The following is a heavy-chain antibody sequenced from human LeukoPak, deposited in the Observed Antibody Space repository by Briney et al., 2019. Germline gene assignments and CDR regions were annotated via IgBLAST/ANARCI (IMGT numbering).Heavy chain of an antibody. Sequence: ASVKISCKASGGTFSSNAISWVRQAPGQGLEWMGGIIPMIGTANYTQKFQGRVTITADASTNTAYMELSSLRSEDTAVYYCASGIAVANKFYYYYHMDVWAKGTTVTVSS. CDR2: IIPMIGTA. D-gene: IGHD6-13*01. J-gene: IGHJ6*03. V-gene: IGHV1-69*13. CDR3: ASGIAVANKFYYYYHMDV. CDR1: GGTFSSNA.